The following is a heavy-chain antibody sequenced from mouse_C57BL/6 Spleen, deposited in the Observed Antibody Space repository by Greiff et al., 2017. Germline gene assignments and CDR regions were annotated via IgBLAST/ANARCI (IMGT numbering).Heavy chain of an antibody. CDR1: GYTFTSYW. V-gene: IGHV1-55*01. D-gene: IGHD1-1*01. Sequence: QVQLKESGAELVKPGASVKMSCKASGYTFTSYWITWVQQRPGQGLEWIGDIYPGSGSTNYNEKFKSKATLTVDTSSSTAYMQLSSLTSEDSAVYYCARWDTTGVARRGYYFDYWGQGTTLTVSS. CDR2: IYPGSGST. CDR3: ARWDTTGVARRGYYFDY. J-gene: IGHJ2*01.